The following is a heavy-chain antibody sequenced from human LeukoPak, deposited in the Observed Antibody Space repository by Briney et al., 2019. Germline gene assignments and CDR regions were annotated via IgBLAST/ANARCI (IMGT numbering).Heavy chain of an antibody. Sequence: SETLSLTCAVYGGSFSGYYWSWIRQPPGKGLEWIGEINHSGSTNYNPSLKSRATISVDTSKNQFSLKLSSVTAADTAVYYCARGRSLITIFGVVINNWFDPWGQGTLVTVSS. CDR1: GGSFSGYY. D-gene: IGHD3-3*01. CDR3: ARGRSLITIFGVVINNWFDP. V-gene: IGHV4-34*01. J-gene: IGHJ5*02. CDR2: INHSGST.